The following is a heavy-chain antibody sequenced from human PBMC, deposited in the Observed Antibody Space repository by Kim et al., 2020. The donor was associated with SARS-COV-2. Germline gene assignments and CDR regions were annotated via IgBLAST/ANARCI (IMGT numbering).Heavy chain of an antibody. CDR1: GDSINSHY. V-gene: IGHV4-59*11. J-gene: IGHJ4*01. D-gene: IGHD1-1*01. CDR3: AGIMDDINWAKSYFDY. Sequence: SETLSLTCSVSGDSINSHYWSWIRQPPGKGLEWIGYIYYGGSTNYNPSHKSRVSMSVDTSKNQFSLKLSSVTAADTAVYYCAGIMDDINWAKSYFDYWG. CDR2: IYYGGST.